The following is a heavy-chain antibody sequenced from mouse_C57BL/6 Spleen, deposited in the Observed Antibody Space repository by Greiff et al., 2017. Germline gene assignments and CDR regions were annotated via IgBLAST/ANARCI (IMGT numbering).Heavy chain of an antibody. CDR2: IDPSDSYT. J-gene: IGHJ4*01. CDR1: GYTFTSYW. V-gene: IGHV1-69*01. Sequence: QVQLQQPGAELVMPGASVKLSCKASGYTFTSYWMHWVKQRPGQGLEWIGEIDPSDSYTNYNQKFKGKSTLTVDKSSSTAYMQLSSLTSEDSAVYYCAIYDGSSSYAMDYWGQGTSGTVSS. CDR3: AIYDGSSSYAMDY. D-gene: IGHD1-1*01.